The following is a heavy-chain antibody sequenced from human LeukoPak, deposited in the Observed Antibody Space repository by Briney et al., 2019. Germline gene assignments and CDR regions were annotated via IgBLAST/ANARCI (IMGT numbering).Heavy chain of an antibody. CDR1: GYTFTGYY. V-gene: IGHV1-2*06. CDR2: INPNSGGT. Sequence: ASVKVSFKASGYTFTGYYMHWVRQAPGQGLEWMGRINPNSGGTNYAQKFQGRVTMTRDTSISTAYMELSRLRSDDTAVYYCARGVSSSSSSWWFDPWGQGTLVTVSS. J-gene: IGHJ5*02. D-gene: IGHD6-6*01. CDR3: ARGVSSSSSSWWFDP.